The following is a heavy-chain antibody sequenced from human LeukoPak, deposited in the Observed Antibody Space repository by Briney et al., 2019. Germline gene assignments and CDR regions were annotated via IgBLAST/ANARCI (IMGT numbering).Heavy chain of an antibody. CDR3: ASGNYDEYFDY. CDR2: NFQSGNT. J-gene: IGHJ4*01. V-gene: IGHV4-38-2*01. Sequence: PSETLSLTCAVSGPSSTSVYYWAWIRQPPGKGLEWIGSNFQSGNTYYKASLKSRVTLSMDTSNKDFSLRLASVTATDTAIYYCASGNYDEYFDYWGHGTRVIVSS. D-gene: IGHD3-3*01. CDR1: GPSSTSVYY.